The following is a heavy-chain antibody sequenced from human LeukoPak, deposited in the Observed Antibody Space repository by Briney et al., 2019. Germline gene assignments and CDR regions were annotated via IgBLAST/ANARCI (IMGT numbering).Heavy chain of an antibody. D-gene: IGHD3-22*01. J-gene: IGHJ4*02. CDR2: IIPILGIA. CDR3: ARERNYYDSSGYFDY. V-gene: IGHV1-69*04. CDR1: GGTFSSYA. Sequence: SVTVSCKASGGTFSSYAISWVRQAPGQGLEWMGRIIPILGIANYAQKFQGRVTITADKSTSTAYMELSSLRSEDTAVYHCARERNYYDSSGYFDYWGQGTLVTVSS.